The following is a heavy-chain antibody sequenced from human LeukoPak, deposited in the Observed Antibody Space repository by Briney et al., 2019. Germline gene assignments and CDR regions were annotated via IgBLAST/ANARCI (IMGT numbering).Heavy chain of an antibody. V-gene: IGHV3-7*01. CDR1: GFTFSGYW. D-gene: IGHD6-13*01. J-gene: IGHJ4*02. CDR3: ARVVSSSSWFFDY. Sequence: PGGSLRLSCAASGFTFSGYWMSWVRQAPGKGLEWVANIEPDGSQEYYVDSVKGRFTISRDNAKNSLYLQMHSLRAEDTAVYYCARVVSSSSWFFDYWGQGTLVTVSS. CDR2: IEPDGSQE.